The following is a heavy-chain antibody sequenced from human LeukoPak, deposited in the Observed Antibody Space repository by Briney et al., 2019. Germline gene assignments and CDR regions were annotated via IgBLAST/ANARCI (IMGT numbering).Heavy chain of an antibody. J-gene: IGHJ3*02. CDR2: INWNSDSI. CDR3: AKGYSSSGGGFDI. CDR1: GLTFDDYA. V-gene: IGHV3-9*03. Sequence: PGGSLRLSCAASGLTFDDYAMHWVRQAPGKGLEWVSGINWNSDSIGYAGSVKGRFTISRDNAKNSLFLQMNSLRADDMALYYCAKGYSSSGGGFDIWGQGTMVTVSS. D-gene: IGHD6-13*01.